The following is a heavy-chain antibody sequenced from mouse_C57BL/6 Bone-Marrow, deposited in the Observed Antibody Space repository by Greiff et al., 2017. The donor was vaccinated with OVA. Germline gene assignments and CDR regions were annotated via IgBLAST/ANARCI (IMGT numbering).Heavy chain of an antibody. V-gene: IGHV3-1*01. Sequence: DVMLVESGPGMVKPSQSLSLTCTVTGYSITSGYDWHWIRHFPGNKLEWMGYISYSGSTNYNPSLKSRISITHDTSKNHFFLKLNSVTTEDTATYYCARDTYYWYFDVWGTGTTVTVSS. CDR1: GYSITSGYD. J-gene: IGHJ1*03. CDR3: ARDTYYWYFDV. CDR2: ISYSGST.